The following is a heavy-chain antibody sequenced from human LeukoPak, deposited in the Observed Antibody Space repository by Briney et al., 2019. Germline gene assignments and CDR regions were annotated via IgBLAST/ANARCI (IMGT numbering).Heavy chain of an antibody. Sequence: ASVKVSCKASGYTFTGYYMHWVRQAPGQGLEWMGWINPNSGGTNYAQKFQGRVTMTRDTSISTAYMELSRLRSDDTAVYYCARSRGSYHYFDYWGQGTLVTVSS. CDR2: INPNSGGT. V-gene: IGHV1-2*02. D-gene: IGHD1-26*01. J-gene: IGHJ4*02. CDR3: ARSRGSYHYFDY. CDR1: GYTFTGYY.